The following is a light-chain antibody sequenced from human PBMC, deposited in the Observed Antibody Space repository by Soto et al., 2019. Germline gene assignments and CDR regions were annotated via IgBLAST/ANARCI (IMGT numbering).Light chain of an antibody. V-gene: IGKV1-5*03. Sequence: DIQMTQSPSTLSGSVGDRVTITCRASQTISSWLAWYQQKPGKAPKLLIYKASTLKSGVPSRFSGSGSGTHFTFTIGSLQPEDIATYYCQQYYDLPITFGQGTRLEIK. J-gene: IGKJ5*01. CDR3: QQYYDLPIT. CDR2: KAS. CDR1: QTISSW.